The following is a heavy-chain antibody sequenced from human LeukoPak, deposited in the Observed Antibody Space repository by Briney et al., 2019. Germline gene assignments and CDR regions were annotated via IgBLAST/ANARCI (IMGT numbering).Heavy chain of an antibody. V-gene: IGHV1-18*01. CDR2: ISAYNGNT. D-gene: IGHD5-12*01. CDR1: GYTFTSYG. J-gene: IGHJ4*02. CDR3: ASGYSGYDYPPFDY. Sequence: ASVKVSCKASGYTFTSYGISWVRQAPGQELEWMGWISAYNGNTNYAQKLQGRVTMTTDTSTSTAYMELRSLRSDDTAVYYCASGYSGYDYPPFDYWGQGTLVTVSS.